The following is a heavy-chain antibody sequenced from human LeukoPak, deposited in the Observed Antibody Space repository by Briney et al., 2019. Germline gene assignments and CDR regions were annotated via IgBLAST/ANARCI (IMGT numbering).Heavy chain of an antibody. V-gene: IGHV1-2*06. CDR3: ARGTYYYDSSGYYSLEY. D-gene: IGHD3-22*01. J-gene: IGHJ4*02. Sequence: GASVNVSFKASGYTFTGYYMHWVRQAPGQGLGWMGRINPNSGGTNYAQKFQGRVTLTRDTSIRTAYMELSRLRSDGTAVYYCARGTYYYDSSGYYSLEYWGQGTLVTVSS. CDR2: INPNSGGT. CDR1: GYTFTGYY.